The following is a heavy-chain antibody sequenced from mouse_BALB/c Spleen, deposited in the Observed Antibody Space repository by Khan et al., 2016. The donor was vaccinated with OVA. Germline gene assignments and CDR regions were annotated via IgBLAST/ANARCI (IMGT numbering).Heavy chain of an antibody. J-gene: IGHJ2*01. Sequence: QMQLEESGPGLVAPSQSLSITCTVSGFSLTSNGVSWVRQPPGKGLEWLGVIWGDGSIDYHSVLKSRLSISKDNSKSQVFLKLNSLQTDDTATYYCAKLRVFYFDYGGQGTTLTVSS. CDR3: AKLRVFYFDY. CDR2: IWGDGSI. CDR1: GFSLTSNG. V-gene: IGHV2-3*01.